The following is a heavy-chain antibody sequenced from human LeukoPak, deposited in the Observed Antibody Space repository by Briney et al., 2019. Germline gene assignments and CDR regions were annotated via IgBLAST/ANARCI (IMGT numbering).Heavy chain of an antibody. CDR3: ARENWGIYYYGMDV. J-gene: IGHJ6*02. D-gene: IGHD7-27*01. V-gene: IGHV3-33*01. CDR1: GFTFSSYG. CDR2: IWYDGSNK. Sequence: GGSLRLSCAASGFTFSSYGMHWVRQAPGKGLEWVAVIWYDGSNKYYADSVKGRFTISRDNSKNMLYLQMNSLRAEDTAVYYCARENWGIYYYGMDVWGQGTTVTVSS.